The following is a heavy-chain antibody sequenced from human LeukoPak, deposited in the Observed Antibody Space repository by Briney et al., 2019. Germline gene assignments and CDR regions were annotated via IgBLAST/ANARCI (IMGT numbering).Heavy chain of an antibody. V-gene: IGHV1-69*13. CDR2: IIPIFGTA. CDR3: ATHYDFWSGYFQYYYYYMDV. D-gene: IGHD3-3*01. CDR1: GGTFSSYA. J-gene: IGHJ6*03. Sequence: SVKVSCKASGGTFSSYAISWVRQAPGQGLEWMGGIIPIFGTANHAQKFQGRVTITADESTSTAYMELSSLRSEDTAVYYCATHYDFWSGYFQYYYYYMDVWGKGTTVTVSS.